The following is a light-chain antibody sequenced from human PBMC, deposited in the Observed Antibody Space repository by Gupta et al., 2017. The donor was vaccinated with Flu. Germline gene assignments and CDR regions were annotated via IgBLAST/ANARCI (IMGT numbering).Light chain of an antibody. CDR1: QHISNY. J-gene: IGKJ3*01. CDR3: QQDDNVPFT. CDR2: VAS. V-gene: IGKV1-33*01. Sequence: PSSLSASVGDRITITCQASQHISNYLNWYQQKPGQAPKLLISVASRLQTGVPSRFSGSGFGTDFTLTISSLQPEDIGTYYCQQDDNVPFTFGHGT.